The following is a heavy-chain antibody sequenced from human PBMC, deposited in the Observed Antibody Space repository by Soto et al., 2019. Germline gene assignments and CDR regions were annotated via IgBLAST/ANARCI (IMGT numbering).Heavy chain of an antibody. CDR2: INAGNGNT. V-gene: IGHV1-3*01. D-gene: IGHD6-13*01. CDR1: GYTFTSYA. CDR3: ARDGGSYSSSWYYSFDY. Sequence: ASVKVSCKASGYTFTSYAMHWVRQAPGQRLEWMGWINAGNGNTKYSQKFQGRVTITRDTSASTAYMELSSLRSEDTAVYYCARDGGSYSSSWYYSFDYWGEGTLVTVSS. J-gene: IGHJ4*02.